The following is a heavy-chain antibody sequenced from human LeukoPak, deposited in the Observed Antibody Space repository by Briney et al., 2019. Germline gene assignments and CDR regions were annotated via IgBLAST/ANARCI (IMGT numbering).Heavy chain of an antibody. J-gene: IGHJ5*01. CDR3: ARTPGYCSGGSCYDS. V-gene: IGHV4-59*01. CDR1: GGSISSYR. CDR2: IYYSGST. Sequence: SETLSLTRTVSGGSISSYRWSWIRQPPGKGLEWIGFIYYSGSTNYNPSLKSRVTISVDTSKRQFSLKVRSVTAADTAVYYCARTPGYCSGGSCYDSWGQGTLVTVSS. D-gene: IGHD2-15*01.